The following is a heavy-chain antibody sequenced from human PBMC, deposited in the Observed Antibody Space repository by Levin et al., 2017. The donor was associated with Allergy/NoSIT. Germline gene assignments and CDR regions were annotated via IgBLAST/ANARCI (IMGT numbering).Heavy chain of an antibody. V-gene: IGHV3-7*01. CDR1: GFTFSSYW. CDR2: IQQDGGEK. CDR3: ARDPFQSTTSSSCFDF. D-gene: IGHD6-6*01. Sequence: GGSLRLSCAASGFTFSSYWMTWVRQAPGKGLEWVANIQQDGGEKNYVDSVKGRFTISRDNAQNSLYLQMNSLRPEDTAVYFCARDPFQSTTSSSCFDFWGQGTLVTVSS. J-gene: IGHJ4*02.